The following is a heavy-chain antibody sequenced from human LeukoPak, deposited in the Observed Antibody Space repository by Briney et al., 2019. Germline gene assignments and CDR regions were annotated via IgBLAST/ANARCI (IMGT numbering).Heavy chain of an antibody. Sequence: GGSLRLSCVASGFTFNIYGMSWVRQAPGKGLECVSSVGGGDDIHYADSVKGRFTGSRDNAKNTVYLQMNSLRVVDTAIYFCAQDATPGNSIWDHFKSWGQGTLVTVSS. CDR2: VGGGDDI. V-gene: IGHV3-23*01. CDR3: AQDATPGNSIWDHFKS. CDR1: GFTFNIYG. D-gene: IGHD1-7*01. J-gene: IGHJ4*02.